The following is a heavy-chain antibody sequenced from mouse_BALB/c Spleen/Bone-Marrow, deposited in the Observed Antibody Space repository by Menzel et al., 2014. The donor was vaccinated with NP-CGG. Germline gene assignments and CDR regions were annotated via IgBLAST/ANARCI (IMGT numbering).Heavy chain of an antibody. CDR3: ARHGGYGNYFDY. J-gene: IGHJ2*01. V-gene: IGHV5-6-2*01. Sequence: EVKLMESGGGLVKLGGSLKLSCAASGFTFSSYYVSWVRQTPEKRLELVAAINSNGGSTYYPDTVKGRFTISRDNAKNTLYLQMSSLKSEDTALYYCARHGGYGNYFDYWGQGTTLTVSS. CDR2: INSNGGST. CDR1: GFTFSSYY. D-gene: IGHD2-10*02.